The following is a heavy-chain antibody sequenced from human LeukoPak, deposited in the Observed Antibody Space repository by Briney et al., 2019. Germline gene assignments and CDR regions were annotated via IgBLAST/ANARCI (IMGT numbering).Heavy chain of an antibody. J-gene: IGHJ4*02. CDR2: IFSNGDT. D-gene: IGHD6-19*01. CDR3: ARDQTVAGD. V-gene: IGHV3-66*01. Sequence: ETLSLTCSVSDDSITMYYWTWIRQPPGKGLEWVSVIFSNGDTYYADSVKGRFTISRDNSKNTLYLQMSSLRAEDTAVYYCARDQTVAGDWGQGTLVTVSS. CDR1: DDSITMYY.